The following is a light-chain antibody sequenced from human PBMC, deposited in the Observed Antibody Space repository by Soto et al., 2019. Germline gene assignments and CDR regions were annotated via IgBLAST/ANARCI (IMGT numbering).Light chain of an antibody. CDR1: QDISNW. Sequence: DTQMTQSPSTLSASIGDRVTITCRASQDISNWLAWYQQKPGKAPKLLIYKASSLKSGVPSRFSGSGSGTEFTLTISXLQPDDFATYYCQQYNSYSSFGPGTKVDIK. CDR3: QQYNSYSS. CDR2: KAS. J-gene: IGKJ3*01. V-gene: IGKV1-5*03.